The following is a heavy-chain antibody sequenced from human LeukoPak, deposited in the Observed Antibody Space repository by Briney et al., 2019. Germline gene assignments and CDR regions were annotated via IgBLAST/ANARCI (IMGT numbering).Heavy chain of an antibody. CDR3: ARDFLGRTNGGSNYFGMDV. D-gene: IGHD2-8*01. Sequence: ASVKVSCKASGYTFFSYNINWVRQAPGQGLEWMGCINLHTGGAHYAQKFQDWVSLTRDTSIDTAFMELSSLRSDATAIYYCARDFLGRTNGGSNYFGMDVWGQGTTVTVSS. V-gene: IGHV1-2*04. J-gene: IGHJ6*02. CDR1: GYTFFSYN. CDR2: INLHTGGA.